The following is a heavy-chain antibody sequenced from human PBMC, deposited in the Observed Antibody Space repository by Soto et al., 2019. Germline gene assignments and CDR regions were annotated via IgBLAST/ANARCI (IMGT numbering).Heavy chain of an antibody. CDR3: ARLDCSSTSCYYGMDV. CDR1: GFTFDDYG. D-gene: IGHD2-2*01. J-gene: IGHJ6*02. CDR2: INWNGGST. V-gene: IGHV3-20*04. Sequence: GGSLRLSCAASGFTFDDYGMSWVRQAPGKGLEWVSGINWNGGSTGYADSVKGRFTISRDNAKNSLYLQMNSLRAEDTALYYCARLDCSSTSCYYGMDVWGQGTTVTVSS.